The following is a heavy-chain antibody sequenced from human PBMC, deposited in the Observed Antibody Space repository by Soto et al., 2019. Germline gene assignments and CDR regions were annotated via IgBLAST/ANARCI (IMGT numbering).Heavy chain of an antibody. D-gene: IGHD5-12*01. V-gene: IGHV1-69*13. CDR3: ARQDIVATMNFDY. Sequence: SVKASCKASGGTFSSYAISWVQQAPGQGLEWMGGIIPIFGTANYAQKFQGRVTITADESTSTAYMELSSLRSEDTAVYYCARQDIVATMNFDYWGQGTLVTVSS. CDR1: GGTFSSYA. CDR2: IIPIFGTA. J-gene: IGHJ4*02.